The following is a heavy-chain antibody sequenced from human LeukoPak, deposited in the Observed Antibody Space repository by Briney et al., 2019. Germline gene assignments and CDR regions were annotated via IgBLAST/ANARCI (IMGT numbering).Heavy chain of an antibody. Sequence: SETLSLTCTVSGGSISSSSYYWGWIRQPPGKGLEWIGSIYYSGSTYYNPSLKSRVTISVDTSENQVSLQLSSVTAADTAVYYCARKPTTNNWFDPWGQGTLVTVSS. CDR2: IYYSGST. CDR1: GGSISSSSYY. J-gene: IGHJ5*02. CDR3: ARKPTTNNWFDP. V-gene: IGHV4-39*07. D-gene: IGHD1-14*01.